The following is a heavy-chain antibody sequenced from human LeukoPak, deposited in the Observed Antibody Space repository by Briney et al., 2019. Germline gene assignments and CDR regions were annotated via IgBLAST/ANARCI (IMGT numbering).Heavy chain of an antibody. Sequence: SETLSLTCAVYGGSFSGYYWSWIRQPPGKGLEWIGEINHSGSTNYNPSLKSRVTISVDTSKNQFSLKLSSVTAADTAVYYCARHPNNWNYSWFDPWGQGTLVTVSS. CDR2: INHSGST. CDR1: GGSFSGYY. V-gene: IGHV4-34*01. D-gene: IGHD1-7*01. CDR3: ARHPNNWNYSWFDP. J-gene: IGHJ5*02.